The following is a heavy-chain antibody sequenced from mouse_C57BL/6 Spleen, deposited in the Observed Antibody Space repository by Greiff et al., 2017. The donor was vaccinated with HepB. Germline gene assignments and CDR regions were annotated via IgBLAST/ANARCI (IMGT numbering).Heavy chain of an antibody. CDR1: GYTFTSYW. J-gene: IGHJ3*01. V-gene: IGHV1-52*01. CDR2: IDPSDSET. CDR3: AAYYGNYGWFAY. D-gene: IGHD2-10*01. Sequence: QVQLQQPGAELVRPGSSVKLSCKASGYTFTSYWMHWVKQRPIQGLEWIGNIDPSDSETHYNQKFKDKATLTVDKSSSTAYMQLSSLTSEDSAVYYCAAYYGNYGWFAYWGQGTLVTVSA.